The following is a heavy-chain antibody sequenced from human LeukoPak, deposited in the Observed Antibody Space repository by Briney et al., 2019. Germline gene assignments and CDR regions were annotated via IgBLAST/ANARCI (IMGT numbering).Heavy chain of an antibody. J-gene: IGHJ5*01. V-gene: IGHV1-2*02. CDR2: INPNIGDA. CDR3: ARMALDGGDSIGFDS. D-gene: IGHD2-21*02. CDR1: GYTFTDYF. Sequence: ASVKGSCKASGYTFTDYFIHWVGQAPGQGLEWSGWINPNIGDASYAQKFQDRVTMTRDRSINTAYMELSRLTSDDTAVYYCARMALDGGDSIGFDSWGQGTLVTVSS.